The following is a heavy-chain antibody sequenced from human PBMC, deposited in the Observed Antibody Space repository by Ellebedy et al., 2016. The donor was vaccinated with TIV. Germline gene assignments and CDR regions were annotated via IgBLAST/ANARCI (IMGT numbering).Heavy chain of an antibody. V-gene: IGHV3-23*01. J-gene: IGHJ5*02. CDR3: ARIVEMGGFDP. CDR1: GFTFSSYA. D-gene: IGHD2-21*01. Sequence: PGGSLRLSCAASGFTFSSYAMSWVRQAPGKGLEWVSAINGSGGSTYYADSVKGRFTISRDNAKNSLYLQMNSLRAEDTAVYYCARIVEMGGFDPWGQGTLVTVSS. CDR2: INGSGGST.